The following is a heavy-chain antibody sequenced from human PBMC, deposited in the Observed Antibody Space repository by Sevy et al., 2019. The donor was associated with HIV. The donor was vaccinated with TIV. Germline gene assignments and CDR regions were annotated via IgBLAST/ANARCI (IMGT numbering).Heavy chain of an antibody. J-gene: IGHJ6*03. Sequence: ASVKVSCKASGYTFTSYGISWVRQAPGQGLEWMGWISAYNGNTNYAQKLQGRVTMTTDTSTSTAYMELRSLRSDDTAVYYCARDSRIYIVVVPASLGNYYMDVWGKGTTVTVSS. CDR1: GYTFTSYG. V-gene: IGHV1-18*01. CDR2: ISAYNGNT. CDR3: ARDSRIYIVVVPASLGNYYMDV. D-gene: IGHD2-2*01.